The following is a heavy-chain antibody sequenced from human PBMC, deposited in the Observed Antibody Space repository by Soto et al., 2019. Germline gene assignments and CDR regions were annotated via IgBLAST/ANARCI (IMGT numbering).Heavy chain of an antibody. J-gene: IGHJ3*02. V-gene: IGHV1-18*04. D-gene: IGHD1-26*01. CDR1: GYTFTSYG. Sequence: QVQLVQSGAEVKKPGASVKVSCKASGYTFTSYGISWVRQAPGQGLEWMGWISAYNGNTNYAEKLQGRVTMTTHTSTSTAYMELRSLRSDDTAVYYCARDLVVGATRGNAFDIWGQGTMVTVSS. CDR3: ARDLVVGATRGNAFDI. CDR2: ISAYNGNT.